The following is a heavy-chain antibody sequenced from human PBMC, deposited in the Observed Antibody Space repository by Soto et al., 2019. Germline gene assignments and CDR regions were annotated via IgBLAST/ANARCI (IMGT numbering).Heavy chain of an antibody. CDR2: ISSNGGST. D-gene: IGHD1-26*01. CDR1: GFTFSSYA. CDR3: VKDKGATIKKVTMDV. V-gene: IGHV3-64D*08. Sequence: GGSLRLSCSASGFTFSSYAMYWVRQAPGKGLEYVADISSNGGSTYYADSVKDRFTNSRDNSKNTLYLQMSSLRDEDTAVFYCVKDKGATIKKVTMDVWGQGATVTVSS. J-gene: IGHJ6*02.